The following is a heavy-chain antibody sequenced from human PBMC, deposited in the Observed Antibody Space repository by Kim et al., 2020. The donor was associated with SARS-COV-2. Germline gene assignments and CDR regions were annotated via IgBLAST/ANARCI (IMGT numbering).Heavy chain of an antibody. J-gene: IGHJ6*02. CDR1: GGTFSSYA. D-gene: IGHD5-18*01. CDR3: AKGYRGYSYGTLYYYGMDV. CDR2: IIPIFGTA. Sequence: SVKVSCKASGGTFSSYAISWVRQAPGQGLEWMGGIIPIFGTANYAQKFQGRVTITADESTSTAYMELSSLRSEDTAVYYCAKGYRGYSYGTLYYYGMDVWGQGTTVTVSS. V-gene: IGHV1-69*13.